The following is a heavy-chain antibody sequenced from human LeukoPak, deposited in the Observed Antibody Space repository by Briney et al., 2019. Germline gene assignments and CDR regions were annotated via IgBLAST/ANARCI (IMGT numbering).Heavy chain of an antibody. CDR1: GGSISSYY. J-gene: IGHJ1*01. CDR3: ASELWFGELYFQH. CDR2: IYYSGST. Sequence: SETLSLTCTVSGGSISSYYWSWIRQPPGKGLEWIGYIYYSGSTNYNPSLKSRVTISVDTCKNQFSLKLSSVTAADTAVYYCASELWFGELYFQHWGQGTLVTVSS. D-gene: IGHD3-10*01. V-gene: IGHV4-59*08.